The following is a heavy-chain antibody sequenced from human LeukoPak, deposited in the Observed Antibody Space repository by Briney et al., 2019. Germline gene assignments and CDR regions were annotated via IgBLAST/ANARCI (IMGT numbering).Heavy chain of an antibody. D-gene: IGHD3-22*01. CDR1: GYTFTGYY. V-gene: IGHV1-2*02. Sequence: GASVKVSCKASGYTFTGYYMHWVRQAPGQGLEWMGWINPNSGGTNYAQKFQGRVTMTRDTSISTAYMELSRLRSDDTAVYYCARTPYYYDSSGYPFDYWGQGTLVTASS. CDR2: INPNSGGT. J-gene: IGHJ4*02. CDR3: ARTPYYYDSSGYPFDY.